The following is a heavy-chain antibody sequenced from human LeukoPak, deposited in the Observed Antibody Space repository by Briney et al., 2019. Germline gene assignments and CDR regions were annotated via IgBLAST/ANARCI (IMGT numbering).Heavy chain of an antibody. CDR3: AKEKNKYGFNGLDY. J-gene: IGHJ4*02. CDR1: GFTFSTYA. D-gene: IGHD3-10*01. V-gene: IGHV3-23*01. CDR2: ITGNSDNT. Sequence: EGSLRLSCAASGFTFSTYAMNWARQAPGKGLEWITSITGNSDNTYYANSVKGRFTISRDNSKNTLYLQMSSLRAAETAVYYCAKEKNKYGFNGLDYWGQGTLVTVSS.